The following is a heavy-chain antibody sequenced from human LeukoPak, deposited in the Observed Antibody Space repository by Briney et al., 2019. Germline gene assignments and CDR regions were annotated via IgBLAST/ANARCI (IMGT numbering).Heavy chain of an antibody. Sequence: SETLSLTCTVSGYSISSGYYWGWIRQPPGKGLEWIGSIYHSGSTYYNPSLKSRVTISVDTSKNQFSLKLSSVTAADTAVYYCARGPQIQLWLQSDYWGQGTLVTVSS. CDR2: IYHSGST. J-gene: IGHJ4*02. CDR1: GYSISSGYY. D-gene: IGHD5-18*01. V-gene: IGHV4-38-2*02. CDR3: ARGPQIQLWLQSDY.